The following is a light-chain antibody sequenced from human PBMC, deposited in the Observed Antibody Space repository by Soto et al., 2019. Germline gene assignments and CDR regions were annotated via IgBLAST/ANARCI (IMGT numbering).Light chain of an antibody. CDR3: QQYGSSGT. V-gene: IGKV3-20*01. Sequence: EVVMTQSPATLSVSPGERSTLSCRASQTVSRNLAWYQQKPGQAPRLLIYGASSRATGIPDRFSGSGSGTDFTLTISRLEPEDFAVYYCQQYGSSGTFGQGTTVDIK. CDR1: QTVSRN. CDR2: GAS. J-gene: IGKJ1*01.